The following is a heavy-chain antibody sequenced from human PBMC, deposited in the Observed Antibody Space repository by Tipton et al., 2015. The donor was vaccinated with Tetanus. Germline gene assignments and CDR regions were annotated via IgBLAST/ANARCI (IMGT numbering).Heavy chain of an antibody. CDR3: ARDRYGHYAVVY. D-gene: IGHD4-17*01. CDR2: FHHSGST. J-gene: IGHJ4*02. Sequence: TLSLTCSVPGGSINPYYWSWIRQLPGKGLERLGNFHHSGSTYYDPSLKSRVTISTDTSKNQFSLRLSSVTAADTAVYYCARDRYGHYAVVYGGQGPPVTVSS. V-gene: IGHV4-59*06. CDR1: GGSINPYY.